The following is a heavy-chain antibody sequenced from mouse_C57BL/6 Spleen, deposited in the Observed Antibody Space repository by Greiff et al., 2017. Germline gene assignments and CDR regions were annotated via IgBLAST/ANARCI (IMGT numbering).Heavy chain of an antibody. Sequence: VQRVESGAELARPGASVKLSCKASGYTFTSYGISWVKQRTGQGLEWIGEIYPRSGNTYYNEKFKGKATLTADKSSSTAYMELRSLTSEDSAVYFCARSDWVDYFDYWGQGTTLTVSS. CDR3: ARSDWVDYFDY. CDR2: IYPRSGNT. CDR1: GYTFTSYG. V-gene: IGHV1-81*01. J-gene: IGHJ2*01. D-gene: IGHD4-1*01.